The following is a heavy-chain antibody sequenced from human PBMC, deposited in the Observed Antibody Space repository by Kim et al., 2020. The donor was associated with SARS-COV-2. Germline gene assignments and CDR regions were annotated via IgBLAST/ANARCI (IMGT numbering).Heavy chain of an antibody. Sequence: GGSLRLSCAASGFTFSSYGMHWVRQAPGKGLEWVSVIYSGGSTYYADSVKGRFTISRDNSKNTLYLQMNSLRAEDTAVYYCTRAAPGGFDPWGQGTLVTV. CDR3: TRAAPGGFDP. CDR1: GFTFSSYG. V-gene: IGHV3-53*01. CDR2: IYSGGST. J-gene: IGHJ5*02.